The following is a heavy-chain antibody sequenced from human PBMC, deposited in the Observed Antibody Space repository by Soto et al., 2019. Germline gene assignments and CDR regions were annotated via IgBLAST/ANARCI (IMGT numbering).Heavy chain of an antibody. CDR1: GGPFSDHY. CDR2: IYYSGST. V-gene: IGHV4-59*08. D-gene: IGHD1-1*01. CDR3: ARRYGYSFDY. Sequence: SETLSLTCAVYGGPFSDHYWSWIRQPPGKGLEWIGYIYYSGSTNYNPSLKSRVTISVDTSKNQFSLKLSSVTAADTAVYYCARRYGYSFDYWGQGTLVTVSS. J-gene: IGHJ4*02.